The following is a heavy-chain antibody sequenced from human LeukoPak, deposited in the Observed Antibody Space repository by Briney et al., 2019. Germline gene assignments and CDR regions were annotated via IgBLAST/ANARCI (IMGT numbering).Heavy chain of an antibody. CDR2: INPNSGGT. V-gene: IGHV1-2*02. CDR1: GYTFTGYY. D-gene: IGHD3-22*01. CDR3: ARDMAYYDSSGYYPFDY. J-gene: IGHJ4*02. Sequence: GASVKVSCKASGYTFTGYYMHWVRQAPGQGLEWMGWINPNSGGTNYAQKLQGRVTMTTDTSTSTAYMELRSLRSDDTAVYYCARDMAYYDSSGYYPFDYWGQGTLVTVSS.